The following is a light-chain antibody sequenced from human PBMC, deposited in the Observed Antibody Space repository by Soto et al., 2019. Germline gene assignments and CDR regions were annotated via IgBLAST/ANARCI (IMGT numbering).Light chain of an antibody. J-gene: IGKJ1*01. Sequence: DSQMTQSPSSLSASAGDRVTITCQASQDISNYLNWYQQKPGKAPKLLIYDASSLESGVPSRFSGSGSGTEFTLTISSLQPDDFATYYCQQYNSYSLFGQGTKVDIK. CDR2: DAS. CDR3: QQYNSYSL. V-gene: IGKV1-5*01. CDR1: QDISNY.